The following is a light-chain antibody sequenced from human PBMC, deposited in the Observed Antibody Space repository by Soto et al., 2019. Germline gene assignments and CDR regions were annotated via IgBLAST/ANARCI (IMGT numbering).Light chain of an antibody. Sequence: QSVLTQPASVSGSPGQSFTISCTGTSSDIGGYNYVSWYQQHPGKAPKLMIYDVSNRPSGVSNRFSGSKSGNTASLTISGLQAEDEADYYCSSFTSSNTYVVLGGGTKVTVL. J-gene: IGLJ2*01. V-gene: IGLV2-14*01. CDR2: DVS. CDR1: SSDIGGYNY. CDR3: SSFTSSNTYVV.